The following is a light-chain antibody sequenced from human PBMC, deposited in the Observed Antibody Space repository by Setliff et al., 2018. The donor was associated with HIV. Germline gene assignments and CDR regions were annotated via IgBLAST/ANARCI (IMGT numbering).Light chain of an antibody. CDR3: SSYTSSNRGV. Sequence: QSALTQPPSASGSPGQSGTISCPGTSNDGGAYNDVSWYQQHPGKAPKLRIFEVSQRPSGVPERFSGSKSVNTASLTVYWLQAEDEADYYCSSYTSSNRGVVGGGTKV. CDR2: EVS. J-gene: IGLJ6*01. V-gene: IGLV2-8*01. CDR1: SNDGGAYND.